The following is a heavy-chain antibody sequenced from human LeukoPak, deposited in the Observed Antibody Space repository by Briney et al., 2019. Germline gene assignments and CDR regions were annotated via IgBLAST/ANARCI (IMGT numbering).Heavy chain of an antibody. CDR3: ANDPFPYCSGGSCYFKY. V-gene: IGHV3-21*04. Sequence: GGSLRLSCAASGFTFSSYSMNWVRQAPGKGLEWVSSISSSSSYIYYADSVKGRFTISRDNSKNTLYLQMNSLRAEDTAVYYCANDPFPYCSGGSCYFKYWGQGTLVTVSS. CDR2: ISSSSSYI. J-gene: IGHJ4*02. CDR1: GFTFSSYS. D-gene: IGHD2-15*01.